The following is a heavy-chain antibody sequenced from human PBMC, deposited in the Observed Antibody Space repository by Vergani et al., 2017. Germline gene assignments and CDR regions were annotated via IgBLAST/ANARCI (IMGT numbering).Heavy chain of an antibody. D-gene: IGHD3-10*01. CDR2: INHSGST. Sequence: QVQLQQWGAGLLKPSETLSLTCAVYGGSSSGYYWSWICQPPGKGLEWIGEINHSGSTNYNPSLKSRVTISVDTSKSQFSRKLSSVTAADTAVYCCARAYFFGYWGQGTLVTVSS. CDR1: GGSSSGYY. CDR3: ARAYFFGY. J-gene: IGHJ4*02. V-gene: IGHV4-34*01.